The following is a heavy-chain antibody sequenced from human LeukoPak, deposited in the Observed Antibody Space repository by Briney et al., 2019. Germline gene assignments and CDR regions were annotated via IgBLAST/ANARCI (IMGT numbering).Heavy chain of an antibody. V-gene: IGHV4-39*07. Sequence: PSETLSLTCTVSGGSISSSSYYWGWIRQPPGKGLEWIGSIYYSGSTYYNPSLKSRVTISVDTSKNQFSLKLSSVTAADTAVYYCARENSIRGYSSAMYYFDYWGQGTLVTVSS. D-gene: IGHD6-19*01. CDR2: IYYSGST. CDR3: ARENSIRGYSSAMYYFDY. J-gene: IGHJ4*02. CDR1: GGSISSSSYY.